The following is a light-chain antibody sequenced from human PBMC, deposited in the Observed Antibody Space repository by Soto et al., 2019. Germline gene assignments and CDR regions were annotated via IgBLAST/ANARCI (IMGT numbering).Light chain of an antibody. CDR3: QHYASYGT. CDR2: KAS. Sequence: DIQMTQSPSTLSASVGDRVTISCRASQSVSSWVAWYHLKPGKAPKLLIYKASTLETGVPSRFSGSGSRTEFTLTISSLQPDDFATYYCQHYASYGTFGQGTKVDI. V-gene: IGKV1-5*03. CDR1: QSVSSW. J-gene: IGKJ1*01.